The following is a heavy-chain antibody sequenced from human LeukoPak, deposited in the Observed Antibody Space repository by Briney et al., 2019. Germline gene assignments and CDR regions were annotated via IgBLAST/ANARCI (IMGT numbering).Heavy chain of an antibody. CDR3: ASHRRIAVAGIVWEFDY. V-gene: IGHV4-39*01. CDR2: IYYSGST. Sequence: PSKTLSLTCTVSGGSISSSSYYWGWIRQPPGKGLEWIGSIYYSGSTYYNPSLKSRVTISVDTSKNQFSLKLSSVTAADMAVYYCASHRRIAVAGIVWEFDYWGQGTLVTVSS. D-gene: IGHD6-19*01. J-gene: IGHJ4*02. CDR1: GGSISSSSYY.